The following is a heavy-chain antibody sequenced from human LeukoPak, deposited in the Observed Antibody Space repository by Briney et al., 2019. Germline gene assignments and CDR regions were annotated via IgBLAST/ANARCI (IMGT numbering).Heavy chain of an antibody. CDR3: ATEALWFGLPMYYYYMDV. CDR1: GGSISSYY. V-gene: IGHV4-4*08. CDR2: IYTSGST. Sequence: SETLSLTCTVSGGSISSYYWSWIRQPPGKGLEWIGRIYTSGSTNYNPSLKSRVTISVDTSKNQFSLKLSSVTAADTAVYYCATEALWFGLPMYYYYMDVWGKGTTVTISS. J-gene: IGHJ6*03. D-gene: IGHD3-10*01.